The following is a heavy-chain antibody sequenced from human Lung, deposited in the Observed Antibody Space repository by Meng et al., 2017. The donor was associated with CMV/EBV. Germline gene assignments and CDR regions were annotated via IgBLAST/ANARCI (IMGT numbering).Heavy chain of an antibody. CDR2: IDHSGNS. J-gene: IGHJ5*02. V-gene: IGHV4-4*02. D-gene: IGHD3-16*01. CDR1: ASITTTQW. CDR3: ARVREHTSLGNYWFDP. Sequence: ASITTTQWWTWVRQPPGKGLEWVGEIDHSGNSNSNPSLKSRLTRSLDTSKNHLSLRMTSVTAEDTAIYYCARVREHTSLGNYWFDPWGQGTLVTVSS.